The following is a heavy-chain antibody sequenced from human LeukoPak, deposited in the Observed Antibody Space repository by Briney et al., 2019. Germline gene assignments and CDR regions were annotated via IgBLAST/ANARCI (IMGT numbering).Heavy chain of an antibody. CDR1: GFTFSNAW. Sequence: PGGSLRLSCVASGFTFSNAWMSWARQAPGKGLEWVSAISGSGGSTYYADSVKGRFTISRDNSKNTLYLQMNRLRAEDAAVYYCAKAPVTTCSGAYCYPFDYWGQGTLVTVSS. J-gene: IGHJ4*02. CDR3: AKAPVTTCSGAYCYPFDY. V-gene: IGHV3-23*01. D-gene: IGHD2-21*01. CDR2: ISGSGGST.